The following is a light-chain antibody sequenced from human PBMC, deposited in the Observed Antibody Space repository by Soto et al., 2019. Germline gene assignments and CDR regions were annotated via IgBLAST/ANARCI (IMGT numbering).Light chain of an antibody. CDR2: GAA. CDR3: QQYYSSPLT. J-gene: IGKJ4*01. CDR1: QSVSSSH. V-gene: IGKV3-20*01. Sequence: EIVLTQYPGTLSLSPGERSTLSCMASQSVSSSHLAWYQQKPGQGPRLLIYGAASRATGIPDRFSGSGSGTDCTLTISRLEPEDFAVYYCQQYYSSPLTVGGGTKVEIK.